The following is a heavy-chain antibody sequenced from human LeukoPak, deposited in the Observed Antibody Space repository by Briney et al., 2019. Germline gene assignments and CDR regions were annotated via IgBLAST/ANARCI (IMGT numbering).Heavy chain of an antibody. J-gene: IGHJ4*02. D-gene: IGHD4-17*01. Sequence: SETLSLTCTVSGGSISSSSYYWGWIRQPPGKGLEWIGSIYYSGSTYYNPSLKSRVTISVDTSKNQFSLKLSSVTAADTAVYYCARDRDYGDYPYYFDYWGQGTLVTVSS. CDR3: ARDRDYGDYPYYFDY. CDR2: IYYSGST. V-gene: IGHV4-39*02. CDR1: GGSISSSSYY.